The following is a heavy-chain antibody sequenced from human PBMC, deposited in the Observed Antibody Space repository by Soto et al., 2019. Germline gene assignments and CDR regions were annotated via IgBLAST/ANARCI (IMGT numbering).Heavy chain of an antibody. CDR3: ARVIWSGHLTSDL. Sequence: EVQVVESGGGLVQPGGSLRLSCAASGFTFSSNSMNWVRQAPGKGLEWISYISSSSSTIYEEAVKDRFTISRDNAKNSLYLQMNSVRDEDSAVYYCARVIWSGHLTSDLWGQGTLVTVSS. D-gene: IGHD3-3*01. J-gene: IGHJ5*02. V-gene: IGHV3-48*02. CDR2: ISSSSSTI. CDR1: GFTFSSNS.